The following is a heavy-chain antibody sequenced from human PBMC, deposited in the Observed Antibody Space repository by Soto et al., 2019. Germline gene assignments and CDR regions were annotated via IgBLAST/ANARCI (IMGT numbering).Heavy chain of an antibody. V-gene: IGHV3-74*01. CDR3: AKDLHYGASDF. D-gene: IGHD4-17*01. CDR1: GFTFSNYW. CDR2: ISTDGSST. Sequence: EVQLVESGGGLVHPGGSLRLSCAASGFTFSNYWMHWVRQVPEKGLEWVSRISTDGSSTGYAASVEGRFTISSDNAKRMLYLQMSSLRAEDTAFYYCAKDLHYGASDFWGQGTLVTVSS. J-gene: IGHJ4*02.